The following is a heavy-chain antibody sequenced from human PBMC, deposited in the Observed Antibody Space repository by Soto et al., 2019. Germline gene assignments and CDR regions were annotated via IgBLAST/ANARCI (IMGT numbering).Heavy chain of an antibody. V-gene: IGHV3-30*18. J-gene: IGHJ4*02. D-gene: IGHD2-21*02. CDR1: GFTFSNYG. CDR3: AKERTAKSAAEFDY. Sequence: GGSLRLSCAASGFTFSNYGMQWVRQAPGKGLEWVAVVSYDGNVKFYADSVKGRFTISRDNSKNTLYLQMNSLRTEDTAIYYCAKERTAKSAAEFDYWGQGTLVTVSS. CDR2: VSYDGNVK.